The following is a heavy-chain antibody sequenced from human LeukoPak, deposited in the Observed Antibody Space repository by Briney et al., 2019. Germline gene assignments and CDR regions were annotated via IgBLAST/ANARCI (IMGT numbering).Heavy chain of an antibody. V-gene: IGHV3-74*01. D-gene: IGHD3-22*01. CDR3: SRSAYYDGSGNYYDH. Sequence: PGGSLGLSCAASGFTFSSYWMHWVRQAPGKGLVWVSRISDGGSTTTYADSVKGRFTISRDNAKNTLYLQMNGLRAEDTAVYYCSRSAYYDGSGNYYDHWGQGTLVTVSS. J-gene: IGHJ5*02. CDR2: ISDGGSTT. CDR1: GFTFSSYW.